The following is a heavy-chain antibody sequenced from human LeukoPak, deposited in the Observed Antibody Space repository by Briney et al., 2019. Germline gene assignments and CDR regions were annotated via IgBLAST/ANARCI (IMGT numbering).Heavy chain of an antibody. V-gene: IGHV4-34*01. Sequence: PSETLSLTCAVYGGSFSGYYWGWIRQPPGEGLEWVGEINHSGSTNYNPSPKSRVTISVDTSKNQFSLKLSSVTAADTAVYYCARGYSSSWFANSFDYWGQGTLVTVSS. J-gene: IGHJ4*02. CDR2: INHSGST. D-gene: IGHD6-13*01. CDR1: GGSFSGYY. CDR3: ARGYSSSWFANSFDY.